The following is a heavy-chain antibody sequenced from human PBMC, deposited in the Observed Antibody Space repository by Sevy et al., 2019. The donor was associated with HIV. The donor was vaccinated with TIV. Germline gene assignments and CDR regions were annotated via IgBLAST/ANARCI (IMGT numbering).Heavy chain of an antibody. CDR3: ARGGERRCSGGSCYVDY. CDR2: ISYDGSNK. V-gene: IGHV3-30-3*01. J-gene: IGHJ4*02. D-gene: IGHD2-15*01. Sequence: GGSLRLSCAASEFTFSSYAMHWVRQAPGKGLEWVAVISYDGSNKYYADSVKGRFTISRDNSKNTLYLQMNSLRAEDTAVYYCARGGERRCSGGSCYVDYWGQGTLVTVSS. CDR1: EFTFSSYA.